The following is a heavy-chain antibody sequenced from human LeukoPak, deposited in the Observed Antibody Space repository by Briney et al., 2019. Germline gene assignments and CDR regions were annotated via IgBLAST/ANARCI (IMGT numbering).Heavy chain of an antibody. Sequence: GGSLRLSCAASGFTFSSYAMSWVRQAPGKGPEWVSAISGSGGSTYYADSVEGRFTISRDNSKNTLYLQMNSLRAEDTAVYYCAKERYSSSWDLGYFDYWGQGTLVTVSS. D-gene: IGHD6-13*01. CDR1: GFTFSSYA. CDR3: AKERYSSSWDLGYFDY. CDR2: ISGSGGST. J-gene: IGHJ4*02. V-gene: IGHV3-23*01.